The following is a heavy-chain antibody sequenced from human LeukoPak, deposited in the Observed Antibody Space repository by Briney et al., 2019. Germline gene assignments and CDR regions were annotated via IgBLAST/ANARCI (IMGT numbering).Heavy chain of an antibody. CDR2: TYYRSKWYN. Sequence: SQTLSLTCAISGDSVSSNSAAWNWIRQSPSRGLEWLGRTYYRSKWYNDYAVSVKSRITINPDTSKNQFSLQLNSVTPEDTAVYYCARDKFVYSSSSLFYYYGMDVWGQGTTVTVSS. V-gene: IGHV6-1*01. CDR1: GDSVSSNSAA. CDR3: ARDKFVYSSSSLFYYYGMDV. J-gene: IGHJ6*02. D-gene: IGHD6-6*01.